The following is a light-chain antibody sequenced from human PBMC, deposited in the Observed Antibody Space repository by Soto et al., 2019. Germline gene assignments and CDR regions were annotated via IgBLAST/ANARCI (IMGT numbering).Light chain of an antibody. Sequence: AIQLTQSPSSLSASVGDRVTITCRASQGVSSALAWYQQKPGKPPKVLIYDGSSLQSGVPLRFRGSGYGTEFTLTITGLQPEDFGTYYCQHFQRDPFTYGQGTRLEIK. CDR3: QHFQRDPFT. CDR2: DGS. CDR1: QGVSSA. J-gene: IGKJ5*01. V-gene: IGKV1-13*02.